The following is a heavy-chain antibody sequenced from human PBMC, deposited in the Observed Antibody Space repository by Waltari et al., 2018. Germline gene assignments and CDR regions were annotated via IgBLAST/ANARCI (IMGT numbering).Heavy chain of an antibody. CDR2: SNSHGTKT. D-gene: IGHD3-22*01. V-gene: IGHV3-64D*06. J-gene: IGHJ5*02. CDR3: VKDEDDTSGYPS. CDR1: GFTFSRYA. Sequence: EVQLVESGGGLVQPGGSLRLSCSASGFTFSRYAMHWVRQAPGKGLEYVSASNSHGTKTYYADSVKGRFTISRDNSKNTLYLQMSSLRTEDTAVYYCVKDEDDTSGYPSWGQGTLVTVSS.